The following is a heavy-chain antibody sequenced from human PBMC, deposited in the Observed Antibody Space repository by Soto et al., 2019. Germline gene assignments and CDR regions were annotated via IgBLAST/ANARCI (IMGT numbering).Heavy chain of an antibody. CDR1: GYTFTSYG. CDR3: SRSEYSGEDGYFDY. D-gene: IGHD5-12*01. J-gene: IGHJ4*02. CDR2: SSAYNGNT. V-gene: IGHV1-18*01. Sequence: QVQLVQSGAEVKKPGASVKVSCKASGYTFTSYGISWVRQAPGQGLEWMGWSSAYNGNTNYAKKPQVRVPMTTYTATSTAYMELRIMRSDDAAVAYCSRSEYSGEDGYFDYWGQGTLVTVSS.